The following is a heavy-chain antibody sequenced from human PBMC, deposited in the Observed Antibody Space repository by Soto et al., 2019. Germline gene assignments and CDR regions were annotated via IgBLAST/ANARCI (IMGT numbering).Heavy chain of an antibody. V-gene: IGHV1-69*12. CDR1: GGTFSSYA. J-gene: IGHJ2*01. CDR2: IIPIFGTA. Sequence: QVQLVQSGAEVKKPGSSVKVSCKASGGTFSSYAISWVRQAPGQGLEWMGGIIPIFGTANYAQKFQGRVTITADASTSTAYMELGSLRSEDTAVYYCAILRELTGMDWYFDLWGRGTLVTVSS. CDR3: AILRELTGMDWYFDL. D-gene: IGHD3-9*01.